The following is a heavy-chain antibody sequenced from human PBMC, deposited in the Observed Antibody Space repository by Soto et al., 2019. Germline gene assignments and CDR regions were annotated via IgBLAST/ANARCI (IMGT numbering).Heavy chain of an antibody. J-gene: IGHJ4*02. D-gene: IGHD4-17*01. V-gene: IGHV1-69*02. Sequence: QVQLVQSGAEVQKPGSSVKVSCKASGGTFSSYTISWVRQAPGQGLEWMGRIIPILGIANYAQKLQGRVTITADKCTSTAYMELSSLRSEDTAVYYCASLGGYYGRFDYWGQGTLVTVSS. CDR3: ASLGGYYGRFDY. CDR1: GGTFSSYT. CDR2: IIPILGIA.